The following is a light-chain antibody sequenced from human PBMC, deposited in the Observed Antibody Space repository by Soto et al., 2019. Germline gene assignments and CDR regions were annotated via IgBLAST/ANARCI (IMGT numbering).Light chain of an antibody. CDR1: SSNIGNNY. V-gene: IGLV1-47*01. CDR3: AAWDDSLSGVV. J-gene: IGLJ2*01. CDR2: RNN. Sequence: QSVLTQPPSASGTPGQRVTISCSGTSSNIGNNYVCWYQKVPGTAPRLLIYRNNQRPSGVPDRFSGSKSGTSASLAISGLRSDDEADHYCAAWDDSLSGVVFGGGTKLTVL.